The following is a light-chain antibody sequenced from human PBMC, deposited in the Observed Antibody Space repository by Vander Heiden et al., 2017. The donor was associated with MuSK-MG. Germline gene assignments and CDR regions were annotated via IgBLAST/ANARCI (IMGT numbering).Light chain of an antibody. V-gene: IGKV4-1*01. J-gene: IGKJ1*01. CDR3: LQDAITPPT. CDR2: WAS. CDR1: QSVLYSSNNKNY. Sequence: DIVMTQSPDSLAVSLGERATINCKSSQSVLYSSNNKNYLAWYQQKPAQSPKLLMYWASTRESGVPDRFSGSGSGTDFTLTISSLQAEDVAVYYCLQDAITPPTFGQGTKVEIK.